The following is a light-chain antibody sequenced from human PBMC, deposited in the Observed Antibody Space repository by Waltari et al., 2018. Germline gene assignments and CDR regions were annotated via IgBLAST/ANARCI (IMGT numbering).Light chain of an antibody. Sequence: EIVLTQSPATLSLSPGETATLSCGASQSVGTYLAWYQQKPGQAPRLLIYDASNRATGIPDRFRGSGSGTDFTLTISSLEPEDFAVYYCQQRSSWTPHTFGQGARLEIK. CDR3: QQRSSWTPHT. V-gene: IGKV3-11*01. CDR1: QSVGTY. CDR2: DAS. J-gene: IGKJ2*01.